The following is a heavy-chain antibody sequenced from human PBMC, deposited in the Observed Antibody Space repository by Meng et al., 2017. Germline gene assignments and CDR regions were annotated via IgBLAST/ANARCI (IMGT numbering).Heavy chain of an antibody. J-gene: IGHJ4*02. D-gene: IGHD3-3*01. CDR1: GFTFSSYA. CDR3: ASPLLRFLEWLSMGY. CDR2: ISYDGSNK. V-gene: IGHV3-30*01. Sequence: QGRVVGSGGGLVQPGGYLRLSGAASGFTFSSYAMNWVRQAPGKGLEWVAVISYDGSNKYYADSVTGRFTISRDNSNNTLYLQMNSLRAEDTAVYYCASPLLRFLEWLSMGYWGQGTLVTVSS.